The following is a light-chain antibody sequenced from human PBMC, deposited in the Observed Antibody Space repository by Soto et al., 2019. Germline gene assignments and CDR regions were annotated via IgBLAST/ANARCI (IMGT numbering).Light chain of an antibody. CDR2: DVS. CDR3: SSFTSSSTWV. J-gene: IGLJ3*02. V-gene: IGLV2-14*01. CDR1: SSDVGGYNY. Sequence: QSALTQPASVSGSPGQSITISCTGTSSDVGGYNYVSWYQQHPGRAPKLMIYDVSNRPSGLSIRFSGSKSGNTASLTISGLQAEDESDYYCSSFTSSSTWVFGGGTKLTVL.